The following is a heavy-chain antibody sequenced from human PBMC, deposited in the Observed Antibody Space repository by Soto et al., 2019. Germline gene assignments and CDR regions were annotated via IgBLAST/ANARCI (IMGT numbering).Heavy chain of an antibody. CDR3: ARIYYLVVPAALGYYYGMDV. CDR1: GGSISSSNW. Sequence: QVQLQESGPGLVKPSGTLSLTCAVSGGSISSSNWWSWVRQPPGKGLEWMGEIYHSGSTNYNPSLKSRVTISVDKSKNQFSLKLRSVTAADTAVYYCARIYYLVVPAALGYYYGMDVWGQGTTVTVSS. J-gene: IGHJ6*02. D-gene: IGHD2-2*01. V-gene: IGHV4-4*02. CDR2: IYHSGST.